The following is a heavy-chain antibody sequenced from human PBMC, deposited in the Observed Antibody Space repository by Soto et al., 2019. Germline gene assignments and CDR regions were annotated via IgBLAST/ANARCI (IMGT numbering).Heavy chain of an antibody. V-gene: IGHV1-69*08. Sequence: QVQLVQSGAEVKKPGSSVKVSCKASGGTFSSYTFTWVRQAPGQGLEWMGRIIPALNTVNYAQNFQGRLTITAAMSTSTAYLELSSLRSEDTAVYYCARSNYYYDSRTYYNSFDFSGQGTLVTVSS. CDR1: GGTFSSYT. D-gene: IGHD3-10*01. CDR3: ARSNYYYDSRTYYNSFDF. CDR2: IIPALNTV. J-gene: IGHJ4*02.